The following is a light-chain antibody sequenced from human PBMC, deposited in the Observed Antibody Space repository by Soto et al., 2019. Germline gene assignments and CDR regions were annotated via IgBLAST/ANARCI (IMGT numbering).Light chain of an antibody. CDR1: SSHIESNT. CDR2: SNY. V-gene: IGLV1-44*01. CDR3: AAWDDILNGYV. J-gene: IGLJ1*01. Sequence: QSVLTQPPSASGTPGQRVTISCSGRSSHIESNTVTWYQQLPGTAPKLVIYSNYDRPSGVPDRFSGSTSGTSASLVIRGLQSEDEADYYCAAWDDILNGYVFGGGTKLTVL.